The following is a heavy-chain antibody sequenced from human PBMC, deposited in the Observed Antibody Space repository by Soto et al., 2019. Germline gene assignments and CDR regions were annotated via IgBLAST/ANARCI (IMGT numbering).Heavy chain of an antibody. Sequence: SETLSLTCAVSGYSISSPTYWAWIRQPPGKGLEWLGSVYHTGYIYHNPSLKSRVTLSVDTSKNLFSLKLMSVTAADTAVYYCARDVAGHDYFHRWGQGTLVTVSS. V-gene: IGHV4-38-2*02. D-gene: IGHD1-1*01. J-gene: IGHJ1*01. CDR2: VYHTGYI. CDR1: GYSISSPTY. CDR3: ARDVAGHDYFHR.